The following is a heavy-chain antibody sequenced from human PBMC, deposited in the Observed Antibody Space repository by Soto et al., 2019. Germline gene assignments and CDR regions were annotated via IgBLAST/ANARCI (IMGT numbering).Heavy chain of an antibody. CDR3: ARGGIAARPGGDYYYGMDV. D-gene: IGHD6-6*01. CDR2: IKQDGSEK. V-gene: IGHV3-7*01. CDR1: GFTFISYW. Sequence: GGSLRLSCAASGFTFISYWMSWVRQAPGKGLEWVANIKQDGSEKYYVDSVKGRFTISRDNAKNSLYLQMNSLRAEDMAVYYCARGGIAARPGGDYYYGMDVWGQGTTVTVSS. J-gene: IGHJ6*02.